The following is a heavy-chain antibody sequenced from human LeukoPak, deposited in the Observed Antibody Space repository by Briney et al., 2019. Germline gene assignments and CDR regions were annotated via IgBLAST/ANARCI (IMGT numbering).Heavy chain of an antibody. Sequence: GGSLRLSCAASGFTFNSYGMHWVRQAPGKGLEWVAVIWYDGSNKYYADSVKGRFTISRDNSKNTLYLQMNSLRAEDTAVYYCARAQGYYDSSGYPIDYWGQGTLVTVSS. CDR2: IWYDGSNK. V-gene: IGHV3-33*01. D-gene: IGHD3-22*01. J-gene: IGHJ4*02. CDR3: ARAQGYYDSSGYPIDY. CDR1: GFTFNSYG.